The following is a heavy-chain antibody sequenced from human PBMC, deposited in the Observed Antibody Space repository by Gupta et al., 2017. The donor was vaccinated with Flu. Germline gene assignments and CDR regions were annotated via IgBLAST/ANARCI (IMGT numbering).Heavy chain of an antibody. CDR2: INTDNGNT. CDR3: ARRLSSTSWDDVFDI. V-gene: IGHV1-3*04. J-gene: IGHJ3*02. Sequence: QAPGHRLEWMGWINTDNGNTSYSQKFEGRVTITRDTPASIVCLELSSLRSEDTAVYYCARRLSSTSWDDVFDIWGQGTMVTVSS. D-gene: IGHD2-2*01.